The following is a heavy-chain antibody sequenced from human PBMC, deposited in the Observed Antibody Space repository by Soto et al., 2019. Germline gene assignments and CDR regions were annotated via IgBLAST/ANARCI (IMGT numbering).Heavy chain of an antibody. CDR1: GFTFSSYS. D-gene: IGHD6-6*01. CDR2: ISSSSSTI. J-gene: IGHJ4*02. CDR3: ARDGVDSSSPNYFDY. V-gene: IGHV3-48*01. Sequence: GGSLRLSCAASGFTFSSYSMNWVRQAPGKGLEWVSYISSSSSTIYYADSVKGRFTISRDNAKNSLYLQMNSLRAEDTAVYYCARDGVDSSSPNYFDYWGQGTLVTVSS.